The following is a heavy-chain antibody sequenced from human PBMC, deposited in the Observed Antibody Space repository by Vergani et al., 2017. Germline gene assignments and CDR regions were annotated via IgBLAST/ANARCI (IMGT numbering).Heavy chain of an antibody. D-gene: IGHD5-18*01. J-gene: IGHJ5*02. CDR1: GGSISSSSYY. CDR2: IYYSGST. CDR3: AAGYSYGNWFDP. V-gene: IGHV4-39*01. Sequence: QLQLQESCPGLVKPSETLSLTCTVSGGSISSSSYYWGWIRQPPGKGLEWIGSIYYSGSTYYNPSLKSRVTISVDTSKNQFSLKLSSVTAADTAVYYCAAGYSYGNWFDPWGQGTLVTVSS.